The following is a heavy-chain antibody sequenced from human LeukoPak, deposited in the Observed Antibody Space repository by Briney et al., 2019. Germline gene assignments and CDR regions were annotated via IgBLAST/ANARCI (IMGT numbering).Heavy chain of an antibody. CDR3: ARDPGVTYYYFDH. CDR2: IWHDGSKR. CDR1: GFTFRTYG. Sequence: GGSLRLSCAASGFTFRTYGMHWLRQGPGKGLEWVAVIWHDGSKRFYADSVQGRFTIFRDDSQNTLYLQMNSLRVEDAAVYYCARDPGVTYYYFDHWGQGSLVIVSS. V-gene: IGHV3-33*01. D-gene: IGHD2-8*01. J-gene: IGHJ4*02.